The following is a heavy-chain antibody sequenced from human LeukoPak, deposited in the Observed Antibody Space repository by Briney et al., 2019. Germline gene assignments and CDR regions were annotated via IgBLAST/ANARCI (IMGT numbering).Heavy chain of an antibody. CDR1: GYSISSGYY. Sequence: PSETLSLTCTVSGYSISSGYYWGWIRQPPGKGVEWIGSIHHSGSTYYKPSLKSRLTISVDTSKNQFSLKLSSVTAADTAVYYCATYSNYIDYWGQGTLVTVSS. J-gene: IGHJ4*02. V-gene: IGHV4-38-2*02. CDR3: ATYSNYIDY. CDR2: IHHSGST. D-gene: IGHD4-11*01.